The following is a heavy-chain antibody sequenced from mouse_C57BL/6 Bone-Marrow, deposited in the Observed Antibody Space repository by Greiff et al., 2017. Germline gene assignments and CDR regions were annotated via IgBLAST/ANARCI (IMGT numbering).Heavy chain of an antibody. CDR1: GYTFTTYP. CDR3: ARWNGDYYFDY. J-gene: IGHJ2*01. V-gene: IGHV1-47*01. CDR2: FHPYNDDT. D-gene: IGHD2-13*01. Sequence: QVQLQQPGAELVKPGASVKLSCKASGYTFTTYPMEWMKQRHGQSLEWIGNFHPYNDDTKYNEKFKGKATLTVEKSSSTVYLELSRLTSDDSAVYYGARWNGDYYFDYWGQGTTLTVSS.